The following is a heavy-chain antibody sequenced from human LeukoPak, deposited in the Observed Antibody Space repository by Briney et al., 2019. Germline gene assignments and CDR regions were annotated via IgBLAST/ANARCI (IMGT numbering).Heavy chain of an antibody. CDR1: GGTFSSYA. J-gene: IGHJ4*02. D-gene: IGHD3-3*01. V-gene: IGHV1-69*04. Sequence: GASVKVSCKASGGTFSSYAISWVRQAPGQGLEWMGRIIPILGIANYAQKFQGRVTITADKSTSTAYMELSSLRSEDTAVYYCARDRLRFLEWLSMKLDYWGQGTLVTVSS. CDR3: ARDRLRFLEWLSMKLDY. CDR2: IIPILGIA.